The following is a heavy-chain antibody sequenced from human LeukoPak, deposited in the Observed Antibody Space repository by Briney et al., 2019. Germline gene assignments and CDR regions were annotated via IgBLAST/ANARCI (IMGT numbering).Heavy chain of an antibody. CDR2: ISYDGSSK. CDR3: AKVTTSTKYYSGLDV. J-gene: IGHJ6*02. CDR1: GYTFSTYV. V-gene: IGHV3-30*18. Sequence: PGGSLRLSCAASGYTFSTYVMYWVRQAPGKGLEWAALISYDGSSKYYADSVKGRFTISRDNSKNTVYLQMDSLRAEDTAVYYCAKVTTSTKYYSGLDVWGQGATVTVSS. D-gene: IGHD1-14*01.